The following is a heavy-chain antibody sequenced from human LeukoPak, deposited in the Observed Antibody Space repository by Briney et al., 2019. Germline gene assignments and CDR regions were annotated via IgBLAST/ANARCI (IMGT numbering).Heavy chain of an antibody. CDR3: ARSLSHGGAS. J-gene: IGHJ4*02. Sequence: SVKVSCKASGGTFSSYTISWVGQAPGQGREWMGRIIPILGIANYAQKFQGRVTITADKSTSTAYIELSSLRSEDTAVYYCARSLSHGGASWGQGTLVTVSS. D-gene: IGHD3-16*01. V-gene: IGHV1-69*02. CDR2: IIPILGIA. CDR1: GGTFSSYT.